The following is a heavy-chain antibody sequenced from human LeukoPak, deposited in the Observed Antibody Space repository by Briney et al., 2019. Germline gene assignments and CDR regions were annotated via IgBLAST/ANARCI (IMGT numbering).Heavy chain of an antibody. V-gene: IGHV3-30*18. J-gene: IGHJ6*02. CDR2: ISYDGSNK. Sequence: GGSLRLSCAASGFTFSSYGMHWVRQAPGKGLEWVAVISYDGSNKYYADSVKGRFTISRDNSKNTLYLQMNSLRAEDTDVYYCAKDRSPAAIRYYYYYYGMDVWGQGTTVTVSS. D-gene: IGHD2-2*01. CDR1: GFTFSSYG. CDR3: AKDRSPAAIRYYYYYYGMDV.